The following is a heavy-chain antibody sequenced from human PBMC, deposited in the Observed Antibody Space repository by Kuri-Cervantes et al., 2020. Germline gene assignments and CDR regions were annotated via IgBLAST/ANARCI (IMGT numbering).Heavy chain of an antibody. CDR2: ISSSGSTI. J-gene: IGHJ3*02. CDR3: ARSLRFLEWLLHMSDAFDI. CDR1: GFTFSDYY. V-gene: IGHV3-11*01. D-gene: IGHD3-3*01. Sequence: GESLKISCAASGFTFSDYYMSWIRQAPGKGLEWVSYISSSGSTIYYADSVKGRFTISRDNAKNSLYLQMNSLRAEDTAVYYCARSLRFLEWLLHMSDAFDIWGQGTMVTVSS.